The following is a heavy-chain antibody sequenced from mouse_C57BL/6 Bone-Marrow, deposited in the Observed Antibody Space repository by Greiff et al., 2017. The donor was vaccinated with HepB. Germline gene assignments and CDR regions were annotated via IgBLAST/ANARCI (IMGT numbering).Heavy chain of an antibody. V-gene: IGHV3-6*01. Sequence: EVKLMESGPGLVKPSQSLSLTCSVTGYSITSGYYWNWIRQFPGNKLEWMGYISYDGSNNYNPSLKNRISITRDTSKNQFFLKLNSVTTEDTATYCCAGGGVATMITEYCDVWGTGTTVTVSS. D-gene: IGHD2-4*01. CDR1: GYSITSGYY. CDR3: AGGGVATMITEYCDV. J-gene: IGHJ1*03. CDR2: ISYDGSN.